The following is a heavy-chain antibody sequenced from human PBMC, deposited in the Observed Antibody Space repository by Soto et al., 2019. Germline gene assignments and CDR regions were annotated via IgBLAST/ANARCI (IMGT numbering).Heavy chain of an antibody. CDR2: ISSSSSYI. J-gene: IGHJ4*02. D-gene: IGHD1-1*01. V-gene: IGHV3-21*01. CDR3: ARPPSDNCNDLFDY. CDR1: GFTFSSYS. Sequence: GGSLRLSCAASGFTFSSYSMNWVRQAPGKGLEWVSSISSSSSYIYYADSVKGPFTISTDNAKNSLYLQMNSLRAEDTAVYYCARPPSDNCNDLFDYWGQGTLVTVSS.